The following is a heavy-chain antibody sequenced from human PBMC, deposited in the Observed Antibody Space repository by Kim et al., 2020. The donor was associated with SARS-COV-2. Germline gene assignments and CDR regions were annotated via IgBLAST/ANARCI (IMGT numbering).Heavy chain of an antibody. J-gene: IGHJ4*02. Sequence: ASVKVSCKASGYTFTSYYMHWVRQAPGQGLEWLGIINPSGGSTSYAQKFPGRVTMTRDTSTSTVYMELSSLRSEDTAVYYCARHAEIYYYDSSGSWNDYWGQGTLVTVSS. V-gene: IGHV1-46*01. D-gene: IGHD3-22*01. CDR2: INPSGGST. CDR3: ARHAEIYYYDSSGSWNDY. CDR1: GYTFTSYY.